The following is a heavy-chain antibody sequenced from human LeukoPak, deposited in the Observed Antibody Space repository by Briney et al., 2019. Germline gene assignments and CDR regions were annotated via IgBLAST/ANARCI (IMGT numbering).Heavy chain of an antibody. D-gene: IGHD1-1*01. CDR2: IDGSGRYT. J-gene: IGHJ5*02. Sequence: PGGSLRLSCAASGFTFSSYSMSWVRQAPGGGLEWVSAIDGSGRYTYYTDSVKGRFTISRDNYKNTLYLQLNSLRIEDTAAYYCATYGTTGGNRFDPWGQGTLVTVFS. V-gene: IGHV3-23*01. CDR3: ATYGTTGGNRFDP. CDR1: GFTFSSYS.